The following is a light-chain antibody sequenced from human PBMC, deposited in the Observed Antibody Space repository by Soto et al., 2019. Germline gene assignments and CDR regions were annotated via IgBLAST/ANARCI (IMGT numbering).Light chain of an antibody. J-gene: IGKJ1*01. CDR2: DAS. CDR1: QSVSSH. CDR3: QQYGISPRT. V-gene: IGKV3-20*01. Sequence: EIVLTQSPATLSLSPGERATVSCRASQSVSSHLAWYQQKRGQAPRLLIYDASNRATGIPDRFTGRGSGTDFSLTISRLEPEDFAVYYCQQYGISPRTFGQGTKVDIK.